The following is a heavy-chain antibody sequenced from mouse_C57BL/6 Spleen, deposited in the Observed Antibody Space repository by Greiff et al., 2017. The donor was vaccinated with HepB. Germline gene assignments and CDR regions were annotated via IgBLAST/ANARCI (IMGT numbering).Heavy chain of an antibody. J-gene: IGHJ1*03. CDR2: ISSGSSTI. Sequence: EVHLVESGGGLVKPGGSLKLSCAASGFTFSDYGMHWVRQAPEKGLEWVAYISSGSSTIYYADTVKGRFTISRDNAKNTLFLQMTSLRSEDTAMYYCARLGTSGDFDVWGTGTTVTVSS. CDR1: GFTFSDYG. D-gene: IGHD5-1*01. CDR3: ARLGTSGDFDV. V-gene: IGHV5-17*01.